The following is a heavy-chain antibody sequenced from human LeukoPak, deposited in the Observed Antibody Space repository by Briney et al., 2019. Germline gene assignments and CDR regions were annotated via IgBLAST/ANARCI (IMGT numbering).Heavy chain of an antibody. V-gene: IGHV3-43*01. D-gene: IGHD5-18*01. Sequence: GGSLRLSCAGSGFTFDDYTMNWVRQAPGKGLEWVSLITWDGGTTYYADSVKGRFTISRDNSKNSLYLQMDSLGTEDTALYYCAKSTAMVTWGSFEIWGQGTMVTVSS. CDR1: GFTFDDYT. CDR3: AKSTAMVTWGSFEI. J-gene: IGHJ3*02. CDR2: ITWDGGTT.